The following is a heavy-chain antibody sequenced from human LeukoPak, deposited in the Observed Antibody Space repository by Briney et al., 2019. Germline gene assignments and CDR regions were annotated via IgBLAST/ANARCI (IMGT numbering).Heavy chain of an antibody. CDR3: TRGSYYDSSGYSGVRLFDY. CDR2: INPNSGGT. CDR1: GYTITDYY. D-gene: IGHD3-22*01. V-gene: IGHV1-2*02. J-gene: IGHJ4*02. Sequence: ASVKVSCKASGYTITDYYIHWVRQAPGQGLEWMGWINPNSGGTNYAQKFQGRVTMTSDTSISTAYMELSRLSSDDTALYYCTRGSYYDSSGYSGVRLFDYWGQGTPVTVPS.